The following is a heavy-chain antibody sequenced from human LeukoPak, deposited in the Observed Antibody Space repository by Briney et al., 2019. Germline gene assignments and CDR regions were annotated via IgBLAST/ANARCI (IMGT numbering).Heavy chain of an antibody. V-gene: IGHV1-46*01. D-gene: IGHD5-12*01. J-gene: IGHJ4*02. CDR2: INPSGGST. Sequence: ASEKVSCKASGYTFTSYYMHWVRQAPGQGLEWMGIINPSGGSTSYAQKFQGRVTMTRDTSTSTVYMELSSLRSEDTAVYYCASQGYSGYDCAYWGQGTLVTVSS. CDR1: GYTFTSYY. CDR3: ASQGYSGYDCAY.